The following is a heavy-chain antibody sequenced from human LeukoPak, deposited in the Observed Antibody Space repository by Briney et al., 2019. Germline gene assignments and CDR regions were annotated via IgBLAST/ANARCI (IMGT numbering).Heavy chain of an antibody. J-gene: IGHJ3*02. CDR3: TGEVDTINAFDI. V-gene: IGHV1-8*01. D-gene: IGHD5-24*01. Sequence: ASVRVSCKASGYSFTSHDFNWVRQATGQGFEWMGWMNPNSGHTGYAQKFQGRVTLTRDTSTSTVYMELTSLRSEDTAVYYCTGEVDTINAFDIWGQGTMVTVSS. CDR1: GYSFTSHD. CDR2: MNPNSGHT.